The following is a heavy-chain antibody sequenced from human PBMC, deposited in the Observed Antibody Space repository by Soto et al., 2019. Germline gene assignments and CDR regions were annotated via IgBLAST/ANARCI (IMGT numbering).Heavy chain of an antibody. CDR2: ISGSGGST. D-gene: IGHD3-10*01. CDR3: AKDRSTYYLVPPFDP. J-gene: IGHJ5*02. Sequence: GGSLRLSCAASGFTFSSYAMSWVRQAPGKGLEWVSAISGSGGSTYYADTVKGRFTISRDNSKNTLYLQMNSLRAEDTAVYYCAKDRSTYYLVPPFDPWGQGTLVTVSS. V-gene: IGHV3-23*01. CDR1: GFTFSSYA.